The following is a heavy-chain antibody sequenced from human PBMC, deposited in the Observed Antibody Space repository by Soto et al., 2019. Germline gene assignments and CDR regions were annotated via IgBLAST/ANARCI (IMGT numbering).Heavy chain of an antibody. V-gene: IGHV4-4*02. CDR3: AAYCGGDCYSSKAFDI. CDR2: IYHSGST. D-gene: IGHD2-21*02. Sequence: SETLSLTCAVSGGSISSSNWWSWVRQPPGRGLEWIGEIYHSGSTNYNPSLKSRVTISVDKSKNQFSLKLSSVTAADTAVYYCAAYCGGDCYSSKAFDIWGQGTMVTVSS. CDR1: GGSISSSNW. J-gene: IGHJ3*02.